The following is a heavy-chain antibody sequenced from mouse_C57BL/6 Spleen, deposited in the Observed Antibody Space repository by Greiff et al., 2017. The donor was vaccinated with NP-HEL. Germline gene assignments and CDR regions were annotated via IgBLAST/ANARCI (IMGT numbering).Heavy chain of an antibody. Sequence: VQLQQPGAELVKPGASVKLSCKASGYTFTSYWMHWVKQRPGRGLEWIGRIDPNSGGIKYNEKFKSKATLTADKPSSTAYTHVSTLAYEDAAVYYCAGGPYSSPIDYWGQGTTLTVSS. CDR2: IDPNSGGI. D-gene: IGHD1-3*01. CDR1: GYTFTSYW. J-gene: IGHJ2*01. V-gene: IGHV1-72*01. CDR3: AGGPYSSPIDY.